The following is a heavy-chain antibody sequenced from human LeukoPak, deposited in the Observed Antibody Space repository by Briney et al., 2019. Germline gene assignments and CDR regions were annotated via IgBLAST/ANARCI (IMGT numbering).Heavy chain of an antibody. Sequence: GASVKVSCKASGYTFTSYGISWVRQAPGQGLEWMGWISAYNGNTNYAQKLQGRVTMTTDTSTSTAYMELRSLRSDDTAVYYCARVGYGFWSGSNGMDVWGQGTTVTVSS. CDR3: ARVGYGFWSGSNGMDV. J-gene: IGHJ6*02. CDR1: GYTFTSYG. D-gene: IGHD3-3*01. V-gene: IGHV1-18*01. CDR2: ISAYNGNT.